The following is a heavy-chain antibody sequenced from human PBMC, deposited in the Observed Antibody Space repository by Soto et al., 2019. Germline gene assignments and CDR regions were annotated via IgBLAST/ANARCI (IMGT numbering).Heavy chain of an antibody. CDR1: GFTFSDHY. CDR3: ARVWFSFAHDAFDT. J-gene: IGHJ3*02. Sequence: EVQLLESGGGLVQPGGSLRLSCGASGFTFSDHYMDWVRQAPGKGLEWVGRVRNRATRYTTEYAASVKGRFTISRDDSKNSLYLQLHSLTIEYTAVYYCARVWFSFAHDAFDTWGQGTMVTVSS. CDR2: VRNRATRYTT. D-gene: IGHD3-10*01. V-gene: IGHV3-72*01.